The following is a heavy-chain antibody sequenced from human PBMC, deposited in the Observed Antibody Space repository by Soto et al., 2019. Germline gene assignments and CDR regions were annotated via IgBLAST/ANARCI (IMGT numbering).Heavy chain of an antibody. J-gene: IGHJ6*01. CDR1: GFTFSSYA. D-gene: IGHD6-13*01. CDR3: ARDPSSPDVGYGMDV. CDR2: ISYDGSNK. Sequence: QVQLVESGGGVVQPGRSLRLSCAASGFTFSSYAMHWVRQAPGKGLEWVAVISYDGSNKYYADSVKGRFTISRDNSKNTLYLQMNSLRAEDTAVYYCARDPSSPDVGYGMDVW. V-gene: IGHV3-30-3*01.